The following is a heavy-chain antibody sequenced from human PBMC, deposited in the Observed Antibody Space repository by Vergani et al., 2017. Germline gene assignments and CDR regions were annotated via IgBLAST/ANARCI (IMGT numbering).Heavy chain of an antibody. CDR2: ISGDGGST. CDR1: GFTFDDYA. V-gene: IGHV3-43*02. J-gene: IGHJ4*02. D-gene: IGHD7-27*01. CDR3: ATALGLTGTVEYYFDY. Sequence: VQLVESGGGVVQPGGSLRLSCAASGFTFDDYAMHWVRQAPGKGLEWVSLISGDGGSTYYADSVKGRFTISRDNSKNSLYLQMNSLRTEDTALYYCATALGLTGTVEYYFDYWGQGTLVTVSS.